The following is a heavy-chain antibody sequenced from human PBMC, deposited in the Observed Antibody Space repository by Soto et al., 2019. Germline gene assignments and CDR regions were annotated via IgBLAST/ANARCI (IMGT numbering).Heavy chain of an antibody. CDR2: TYPGDSDT. V-gene: IGHV5-51*01. CDR3: ARPARPGYYFYGMDV. J-gene: IGHJ6*02. CDR1: GYSFTIYC. Sequence: GESVKISCKGSGYSFTIYCIGWVLQTPVKGLEWMGITYPGDSDTRYSPSFQGQVTITADKSISTAYLQWSSLKASDTAMYYCARPARPGYYFYGMDVWGQGTTVTVSS.